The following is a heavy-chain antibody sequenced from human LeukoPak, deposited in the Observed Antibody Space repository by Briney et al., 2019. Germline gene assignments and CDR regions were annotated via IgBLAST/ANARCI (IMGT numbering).Heavy chain of an antibody. Sequence: GGSLRLSCAASGFTFSSYRMNWVRQAPGKGLEWVSYISSSSSTIYYADSVKGRFTISRDNAKNSLYLQMNSLRAEDTAVYYCARAITMVRGGYYYMDVWGKGTTVTISS. J-gene: IGHJ6*03. D-gene: IGHD3-10*01. CDR1: GFTFSSYR. CDR3: ARAITMVRGGYYYMDV. CDR2: ISSSSSTI. V-gene: IGHV3-48*04.